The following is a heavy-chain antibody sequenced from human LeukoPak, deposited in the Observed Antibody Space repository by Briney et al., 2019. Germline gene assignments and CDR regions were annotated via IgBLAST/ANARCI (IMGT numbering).Heavy chain of an antibody. J-gene: IGHJ5*02. V-gene: IGHV4-39*01. CDR2: LYFSGST. CDR1: GVSISSGTYY. CDR3: ARHRSHHGWFDP. D-gene: IGHD2-8*01. Sequence: SETLSLTCTVSGVSISSGTYYWGRIRQPPGRGLEFVGCLYFSGSTYYNPSLNGRVTISVDTSKNQFSLNLYSMTAADTALYFCARHRSHHGWFDPWGQGTLVTVSS.